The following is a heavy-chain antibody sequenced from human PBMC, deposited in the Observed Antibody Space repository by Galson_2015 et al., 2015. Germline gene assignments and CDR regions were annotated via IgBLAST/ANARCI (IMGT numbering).Heavy chain of an antibody. CDR2: IWYDGSNK. CDR1: GFTFNSYG. Sequence: SLRLSCAASGFTFNSYGIHWVRQAPGKGLEWVALIWYDGSNKYYAASVRGRFTISRDNSKNTLYLQMNGLRDEDTAVYYCTRDDGEPVRGYYYGMDVWGQGTPVTVSS. D-gene: IGHD3-10*01. V-gene: IGHV3-33*01. CDR3: TRDDGEPVRGYYYGMDV. J-gene: IGHJ6*02.